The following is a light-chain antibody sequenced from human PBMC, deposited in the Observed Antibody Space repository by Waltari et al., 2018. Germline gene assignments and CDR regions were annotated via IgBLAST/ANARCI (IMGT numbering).Light chain of an antibody. J-gene: IGLJ3*02. CDR1: SSDVGGYDY. Sequence: QSALTQPRSVSGSPGHSVTIPCPGTSSDVGGYDYVPWYQQHPGKAPKLVIYDVNKRPSGVPDRFSGSKSGNTASLTISGLQADDEADYNCCSYAGRATWAFGGGTKLTVL. CDR3: CSYAGRATWA. V-gene: IGLV2-11*01. CDR2: DVN.